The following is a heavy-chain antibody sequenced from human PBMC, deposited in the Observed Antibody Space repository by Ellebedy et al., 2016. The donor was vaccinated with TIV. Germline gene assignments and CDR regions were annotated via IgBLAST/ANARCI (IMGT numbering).Heavy chain of an antibody. V-gene: IGHV3-64*01. Sequence: PGGSLRLSCVASGFTFSSYALHWVRQAPGKGLEYVSAITGNGGSTYYAKSVKGRFTVSRDNSKNTLYLQLGSLRAEDMAVYYCARGWASSGYYDYWGQGTLVTVSS. CDR3: ARGWASSGYYDY. CDR2: ITGNGGST. D-gene: IGHD3-22*01. CDR1: GFTFSSYA. J-gene: IGHJ4*02.